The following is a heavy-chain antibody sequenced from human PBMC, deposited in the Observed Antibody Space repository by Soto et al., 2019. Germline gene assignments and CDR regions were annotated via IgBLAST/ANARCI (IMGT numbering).Heavy chain of an antibody. CDR2: ISHSGST. CDR1: GGSFSGYY. V-gene: IGHV4-34*01. Sequence: SETLSLTCAVYGGSFSGYYWSWIRQPPGKGLEWIGEISHSGSTNYNPSLKSRVTISVDTSKNQFSLKLSSVTAADTAVYYCARGFGYDYGSGSYSPLAFDIWGQGTMVTVSS. CDR3: ARGFGYDYGSGSYSPLAFDI. D-gene: IGHD3-10*01. J-gene: IGHJ3*02.